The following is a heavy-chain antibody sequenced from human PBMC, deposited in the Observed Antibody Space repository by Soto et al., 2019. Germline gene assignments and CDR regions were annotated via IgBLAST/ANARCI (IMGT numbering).Heavy chain of an antibody. CDR1: GGSISSYY. D-gene: IGHD3-10*01. Sequence: PSETLSLTCTVSGGSISSYYWSWIRQPPGKGLEWIGYIHSGSTTYSASLRSRVTISVDTSKNQFSLKLSSVTAADTAVYFCARHDGSRSTDYWGQGTLDTVSS. CDR2: IHSGST. V-gene: IGHV4-59*08. J-gene: IGHJ4*02. CDR3: ARHDGSRSTDY.